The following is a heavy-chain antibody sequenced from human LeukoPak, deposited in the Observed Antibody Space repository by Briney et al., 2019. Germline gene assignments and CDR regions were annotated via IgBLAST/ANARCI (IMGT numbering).Heavy chain of an antibody. V-gene: IGHV1-3*01. J-gene: IGHJ5*02. CDR1: GYTFTSFA. CDR2: INAGNGNT. D-gene: IGHD2-2*01. CDR3: ARAGGYQQTPYNWFDP. Sequence: GASVKVSCKASGYTFTSFAMHWVRQAPGQRLEWMGWINAGNGNTKYSQQFQDRVTITRDTSANTACMELSSLISEDTAVYYCARAGGYQQTPYNWFDPWGQGTLVTVSS.